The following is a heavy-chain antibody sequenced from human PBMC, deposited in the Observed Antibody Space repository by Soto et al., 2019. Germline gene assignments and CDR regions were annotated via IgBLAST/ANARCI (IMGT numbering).Heavy chain of an antibody. V-gene: IGHV1-8*01. Sequence: QVQLVQSGAEVKKPGASVKVSCKASGYTFTTFDINWMRQAPGQGLEWLGWMSPDSGETGYAQKFQGRVTMTSTTSISTAYMELSSLTSEDTALYYCARNKRETGDFDYWGQGSLVTVSS. D-gene: IGHD7-27*01. CDR1: GYTFTTFD. CDR3: ARNKRETGDFDY. CDR2: MSPDSGET. J-gene: IGHJ4*02.